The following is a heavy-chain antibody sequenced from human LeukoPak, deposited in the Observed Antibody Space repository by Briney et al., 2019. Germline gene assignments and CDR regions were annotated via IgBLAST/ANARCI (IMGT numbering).Heavy chain of an antibody. CDR3: ARTAGWSYGFDY. CDR1: GGSISNSF. CDR2: IYYTGIP. Sequence: SETLSLTCTVSGGSISNSFWNWIRQPPGKGLEWIGHIYYTGIPRYNPSLTSRVTISVDTSSNQFSLKLSSVTAADTAVYYCARTAGWSYGFDYWGQGTLVTVSS. J-gene: IGHJ4*02. V-gene: IGHV4-59*12. D-gene: IGHD3-16*01.